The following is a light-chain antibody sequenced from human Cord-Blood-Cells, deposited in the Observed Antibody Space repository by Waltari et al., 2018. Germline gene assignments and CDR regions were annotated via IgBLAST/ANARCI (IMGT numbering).Light chain of an antibody. CDR1: SSDVGGYNY. CDR3: SSYTSSSTLV. Sequence: QSALTQPASVSGSPGQSITISCTGTSSDVGGYNYVSWYQQHPGKAPKHMIYDFSNRPSGVSNRFSAPKSANTAALTISGLQGVHEAHYYCSSYTSSSTLVYGGGTKLTVL. V-gene: IGLV2-14*01. CDR2: DFS. J-gene: IGLJ3*02.